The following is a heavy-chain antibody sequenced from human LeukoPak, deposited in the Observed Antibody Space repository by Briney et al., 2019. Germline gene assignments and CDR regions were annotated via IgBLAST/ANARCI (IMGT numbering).Heavy chain of an antibody. V-gene: IGHV4-59*12. CDR3: ARERWLDY. CDR1: GGSISSYY. D-gene: IGHD5-24*01. Sequence: PSETLSLTCTVSGGSISSYYWSWIRQPPGKGLDWIGHIYYSGSTNYNPSLKSRVTISVDTSKNQFSLKLSSVTAADTAVYYCARERWLDYWGQGTLVTVSS. J-gene: IGHJ4*02. CDR2: IYYSGST.